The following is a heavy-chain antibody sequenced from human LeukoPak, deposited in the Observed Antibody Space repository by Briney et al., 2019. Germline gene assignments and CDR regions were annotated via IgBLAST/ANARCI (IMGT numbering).Heavy chain of an antibody. CDR2: IIPGGSA. J-gene: IGHJ4*02. Sequence: SETLSLTCAVYGGSFRGYYWSWIRQPPGKGLEWIGEIIPGGSASYIPSLKSRVTMSVDTSKNQFSLKLNFVTAADTAVYYCARHADYDYVWGSYRPYYFDYWGQGTLVTVSS. CDR3: ARHADYDYVWGSYRPYYFDY. V-gene: IGHV4-34*12. CDR1: GGSFRGYY. D-gene: IGHD3-16*02.